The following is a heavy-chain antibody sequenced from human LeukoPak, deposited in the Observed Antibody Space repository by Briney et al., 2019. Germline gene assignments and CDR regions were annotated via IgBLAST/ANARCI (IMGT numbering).Heavy chain of an antibody. CDR2: IYSGGST. CDR1: GFTVSSNY. Sequence: GGSLRLSCAASGFTVSSNYMSWVRQAPGKGLEWVSVIYSGGSTYYADSVKGRFTISRDNSKNTLYLQMNSLRAEDTAVCYCARVRGYPNLIDYWGQGTLVTVSS. J-gene: IGHJ4*02. V-gene: IGHV3-66*02. CDR3: ARVRGYPNLIDY. D-gene: IGHD3-22*01.